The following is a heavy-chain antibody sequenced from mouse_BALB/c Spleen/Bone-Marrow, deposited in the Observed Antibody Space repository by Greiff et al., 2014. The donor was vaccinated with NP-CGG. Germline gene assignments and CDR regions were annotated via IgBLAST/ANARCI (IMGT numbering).Heavy chain of an antibody. J-gene: IGHJ4*01. D-gene: IGHD1-1*01. CDR3: TISPITTVVAETMDY. CDR2: IYPGSGST. CDR1: GYTFTSYW. V-gene: IGHV1S22*01. Sequence: LQQSGSELVRPGASVKLSCKASGYTFTSYWMHWVKQRPGQGLEWIGNIYPGSGSTNYDEKFKNKATLTVDTSSSTAYMQLTSLTSESSAFYYCTISPITTVVAETMDYWGQGPSLPVSS.